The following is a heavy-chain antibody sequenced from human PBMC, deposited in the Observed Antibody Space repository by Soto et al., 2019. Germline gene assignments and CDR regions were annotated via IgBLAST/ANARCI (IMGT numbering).Heavy chain of an antibody. CDR2: KAHDRSNK. D-gene: IGHD1-26*01. CDR3: AGVLSKWGVRRGGLDY. J-gene: IGHJ4*02. V-gene: IGHV3-30-3*01. Sequence: AETLTLSCAASENTFSKYTRHRFRHPPGKGRQGVAVKAHDRSNKYYTAAVKSRFTISTDNSKNTLYLQMHSLRAEDTAVYYCAGVLSKWGVRRGGLDYWGQGTLVTVSS. CDR1: ENTFSKYT.